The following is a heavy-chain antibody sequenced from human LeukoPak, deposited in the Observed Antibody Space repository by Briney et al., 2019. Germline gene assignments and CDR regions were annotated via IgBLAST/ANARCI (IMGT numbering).Heavy chain of an antibody. CDR1: GFTVSSNY. CDR2: INWNGGST. D-gene: IGHD1-26*01. J-gene: IGHJ3*02. CDR3: ARGIGRWELLGNAFDI. V-gene: IGHV3-20*01. Sequence: PGGSLRLSCAASGFTVSSNYMSWVRQAPGKGLEWVSGINWNGGSTGYADSVKGRFTISRDNAKNSLYLQMNSLRAEDTALYHCARGIGRWELLGNAFDIWGQGTMVTVSS.